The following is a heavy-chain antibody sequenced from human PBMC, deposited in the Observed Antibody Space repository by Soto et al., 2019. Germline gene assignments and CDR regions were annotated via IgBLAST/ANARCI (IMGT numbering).Heavy chain of an antibody. CDR2: ITASGAIT. CDR3: AKTPRGGGYGNSYFDL. CDR1: GLTFSTYA. V-gene: IGHV3-23*01. D-gene: IGHD5-12*01. J-gene: IGHJ2*01. Sequence: GGSLRLSCAASGLTFSTYAMTWVRLAPGRGLEWVSSITASGAITYYRDSVKGRFTISRDNSKSTLYLQMNSLGGEDTAIYYCAKTPRGGGYGNSYFDLWGRGALVTVSS.